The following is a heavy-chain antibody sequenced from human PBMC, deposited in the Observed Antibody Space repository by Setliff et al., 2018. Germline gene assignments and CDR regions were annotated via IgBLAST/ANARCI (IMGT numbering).Heavy chain of an antibody. D-gene: IGHD2-21*02. CDR3: ARQICSGGDCYPTSFHY. Sequence: PSETLSLTCTVSGGSISSHYWTWVRQPAGKGLEWIGHIYITGNPNVNPSLKSRVAMSLDNSENQFSLKLSSAAAADTAVYYCARQICSGGDCYPTSFHYWGQGALVTVSS. CDR1: GGSISSHY. V-gene: IGHV4-4*07. J-gene: IGHJ4*02. CDR2: IYITGNP.